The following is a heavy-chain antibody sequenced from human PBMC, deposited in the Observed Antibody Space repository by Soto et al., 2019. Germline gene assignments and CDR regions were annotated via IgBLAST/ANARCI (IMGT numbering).Heavy chain of an antibody. V-gene: IGHV1-69*01. CDR3: ATPRGATLNDYYYYGMYV. J-gene: IGHJ6*02. CDR1: GGTFSSYA. Sequence: QVQLVQSGAEVKKPGSSVKVSCKASGGTFSSYAISWVRQAPGQGLEWMGGIIPIFGTANYAQKFQGRVTITADESTSTAYMELSSLRSEDTAVYYCATPRGATLNDYYYYGMYVWGQGTTVTVSS. D-gene: IGHD1-26*01. CDR2: IIPIFGTA.